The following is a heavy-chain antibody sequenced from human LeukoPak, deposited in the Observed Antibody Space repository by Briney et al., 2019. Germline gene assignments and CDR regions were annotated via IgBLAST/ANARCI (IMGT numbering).Heavy chain of an antibody. D-gene: IGHD3-22*01. Sequence: SETLSLTCAVYGGSFSGYYWSWIRQPPGKGLEWIGEINHSGSTNYNPSLKSRVTISVDTSKNQFSLKLSSVTAADTAVYYCARHPMMVVQFLDYWGQGTLVTVSS. CDR1: GGSFSGYY. CDR3: ARHPMMVVQFLDY. V-gene: IGHV4-34*01. J-gene: IGHJ4*02. CDR2: INHSGST.